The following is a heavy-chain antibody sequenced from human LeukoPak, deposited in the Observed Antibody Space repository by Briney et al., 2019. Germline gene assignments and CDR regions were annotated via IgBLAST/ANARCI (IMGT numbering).Heavy chain of an antibody. V-gene: IGHV3-21*01. CDR1: GFTFSSYS. J-gene: IGHJ4*02. CDR3: ASGHSGSYYLFDY. Sequence: PGGSLRLSCAASGFTFSSYSMNWVRQAPGKGLEWVSSISSSSSYIYYADSVKGRFTISRDNAKNSLYLQMNSLRAEDTAVYYCASGHSGSYYLFDYWGQGTLVTVSS. D-gene: IGHD1-26*01. CDR2: ISSSSSYI.